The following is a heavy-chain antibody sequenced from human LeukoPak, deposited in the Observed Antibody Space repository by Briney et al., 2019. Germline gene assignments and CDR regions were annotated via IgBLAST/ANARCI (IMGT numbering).Heavy chain of an antibody. CDR3: ARVGGGSSWTYYYYYGMDV. V-gene: IGHV4-59*01. CDR1: GGSISSYY. J-gene: IGHJ6*02. CDR2: IYYSGST. D-gene: IGHD6-13*01. Sequence: SETLSLTCTVSGGSISSYYWSWIRQPPGKGLEWIGYIYYSGSTNYNPSLKSRVTISVDTSKNQFSLKLSSVTAADPAVYYCARVGGGSSWTYYYYYGMDVWGQGTTVTVSS.